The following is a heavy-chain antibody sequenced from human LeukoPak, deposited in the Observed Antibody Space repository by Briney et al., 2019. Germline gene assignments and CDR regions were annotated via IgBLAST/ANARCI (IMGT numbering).Heavy chain of an antibody. CDR2: IYIGGDT. CDR3: ARAILLTGSEYCFDS. J-gene: IGHJ4*02. D-gene: IGHD3-9*01. CDR1: GFAVNDNY. V-gene: IGHV3-53*01. Sequence: PGGSLRLSCAASGFAVNDNYMGWVRQAPGKGLDWVSLIYIGGDTYYADSVKGRFTISRDNSKNTDYLQMNSLRPDDTATYYCARAILLTGSEYCFDSWGQGTVVTVSS.